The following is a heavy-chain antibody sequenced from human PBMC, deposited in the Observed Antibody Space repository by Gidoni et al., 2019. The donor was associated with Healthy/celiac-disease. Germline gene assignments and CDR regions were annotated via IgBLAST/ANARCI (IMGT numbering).Heavy chain of an antibody. CDR1: GGSFSGYY. D-gene: IGHD4-17*01. CDR2: INHSGST. Sequence: QVQLQQWGAGLLKPSETLSLTCAVYGGSFSGYYWSWIRQPPGKGLEWIGEINHSGSTNYNPSLKSRVTISVDTSKNQFSLKLSSVTAADTAVYYCARVPTDETFDYWGQGTLVTVSS. CDR3: ARVPTDETFDY. V-gene: IGHV4-34*01. J-gene: IGHJ4*02.